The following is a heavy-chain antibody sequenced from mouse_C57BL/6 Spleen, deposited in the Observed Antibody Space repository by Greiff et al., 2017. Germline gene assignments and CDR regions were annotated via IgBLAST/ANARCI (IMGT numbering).Heavy chain of an antibody. V-gene: IGHV1-69*01. CDR3: ARSSCGSRELAWFAY. CDR2: IDPSDSYT. J-gene: IGHJ3*01. D-gene: IGHD1-1*01. Sequence: VQLVESGAELVMPGASVKLSCKASGYTFTSYWMHWVKQRPGQGLEWIGEIDPSDSYTNYNQKFKGKSTLTVDKSSSTAYMQLSSLTSEDSAVYYCARSSCGSRELAWFAYWGQGTLVTVSA. CDR1: GYTFTSYW.